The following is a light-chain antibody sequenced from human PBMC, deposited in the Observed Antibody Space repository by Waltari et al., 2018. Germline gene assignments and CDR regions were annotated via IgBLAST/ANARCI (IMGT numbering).Light chain of an antibody. CDR3: QSYDSSLSGSNVV. J-gene: IGLJ2*01. CDR2: GNS. V-gene: IGLV1-40*01. CDR1: SPNIGAGYD. Sequence: QSVLTQPPSVSGAPGQRVTISCTGSSPNIGAGYDVHWYQQLPGTAPKLLIHGNSNRPSGVPDRFSGSKSGTSASLAITGLQAEDEADYYCQSYDSSLSGSNVVFGGGTKLTVL.